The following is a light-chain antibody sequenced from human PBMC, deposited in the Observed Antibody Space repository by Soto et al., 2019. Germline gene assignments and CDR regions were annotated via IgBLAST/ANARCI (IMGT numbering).Light chain of an antibody. CDR2: GIS. J-gene: IGKJ5*01. Sequence: EIVMTQSPGTPSLSPGETATLSCRASQSVDSNYLAWYQQKPGQAPRLLVYGISTRATDIPARFSGSGSGTEFTLTISSLQSEDFGIYYCQQHSKWPITFGQGTRLEIK. V-gene: IGKV3-15*01. CDR1: QSVDSN. CDR3: QQHSKWPIT.